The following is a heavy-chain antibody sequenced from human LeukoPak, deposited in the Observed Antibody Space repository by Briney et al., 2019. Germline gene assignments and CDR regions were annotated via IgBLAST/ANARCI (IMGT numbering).Heavy chain of an antibody. CDR2: IYYSGST. Sequence: SETLSLTCTVAGGSISSSSYYWGWIRQPPGKGLEWIGSIYYSGSTYYNPSLKSRVTISVDTSKNQFSLKLSSVTAADTAVYYCARLKGAAAGTSWGQGTLVTVP. V-gene: IGHV4-39*01. CDR1: GGSISSSSYY. D-gene: IGHD6-13*01. CDR3: ARLKGAAAGTS. J-gene: IGHJ4*02.